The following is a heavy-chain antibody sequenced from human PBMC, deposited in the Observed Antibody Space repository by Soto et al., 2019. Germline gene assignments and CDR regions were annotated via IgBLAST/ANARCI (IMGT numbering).Heavy chain of an antibody. Sequence: QVQLVQSGAEVKKPGSSVKVSCKTSGVSFNNNGIGWVRQAPGHGLEWMGGVSPPFRTSKYGRKFQGRISITADASTRTVNLELSSLTSEDTAQYYCARVLYYGSGSYSPYGMDVWGQGTTVTVSS. CDR2: VSPPFRTS. CDR3: ARVLYYGSGSYSPYGMDV. D-gene: IGHD3-10*01. J-gene: IGHJ6*02. CDR1: GVSFNNNG. V-gene: IGHV1-69*01.